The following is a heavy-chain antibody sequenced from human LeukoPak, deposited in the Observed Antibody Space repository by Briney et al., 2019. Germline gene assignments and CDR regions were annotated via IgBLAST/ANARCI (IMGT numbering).Heavy chain of an antibody. D-gene: IGHD3-22*01. V-gene: IGHV4-39*07. CDR1: GDSISSSSYY. Sequence: SETLSLTCTVSGDSISSSSYYWGWIRQPPGKGLEWIATIYYSGSTYYNPSLKSRVTISLDTSKNQFSLKLNSVTAADTAVYYCARARDYFYGSSDYQGASDIWGQGTMVTVSS. J-gene: IGHJ3*02. CDR3: ARARDYFYGSSDYQGASDI. CDR2: IYYSGST.